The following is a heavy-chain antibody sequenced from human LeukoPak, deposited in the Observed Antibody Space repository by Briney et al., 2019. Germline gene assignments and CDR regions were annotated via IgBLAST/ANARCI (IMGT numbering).Heavy chain of an antibody. J-gene: IGHJ4*02. CDR2: IYYSGST. D-gene: IGHD1-26*01. CDR3: ARDDRGDRGAFDY. V-gene: IGHV4-39*07. Sequence: PSETLSLTCTVSGGSISSSSYYWGWIRQPPGKGLEWIGSIYYSGSTYYNPSLKSRVTISVDTSKNQFSLKLSSVTAADTAVYYCARDDRGDRGAFDYWGQGTLVTVSS. CDR1: GGSISSSSYY.